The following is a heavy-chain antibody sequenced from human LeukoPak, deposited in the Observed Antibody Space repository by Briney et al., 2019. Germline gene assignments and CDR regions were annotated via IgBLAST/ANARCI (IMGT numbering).Heavy chain of an antibody. J-gene: IGHJ4*02. D-gene: IGHD4-23*01. CDR3: ARDLIRGYGGNSAYYFDY. CDR2: IYHSGST. CDR1: GYSISSGYY. V-gene: IGHV4-38-2*02. Sequence: PSETLCLTCTVSGYSISSGYYWGWIRQPPGKGLEWIGSIYHSGSTYYNPSLKSRVTISVDTSKNQFSLKLSSVTAADTAVYYCARDLIRGYGGNSAYYFDYWGQGTLVTVSS.